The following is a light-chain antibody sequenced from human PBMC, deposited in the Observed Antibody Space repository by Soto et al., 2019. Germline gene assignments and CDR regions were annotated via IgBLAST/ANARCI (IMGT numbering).Light chain of an antibody. CDR3: QQYYSYPLT. CDR1: QGITSY. CDR2: GAS. Sequence: IQFTQSPSSLSASVGDSVTIACRASQGITSYLAWYQQKPGKAPNLLIYGASTLQSGVPSRFSGSGSGTDFTLTISCLQSEDFATYYCQQYYSYPLTFGGGTKVDIK. J-gene: IGKJ4*01. V-gene: IGKV1-9*01.